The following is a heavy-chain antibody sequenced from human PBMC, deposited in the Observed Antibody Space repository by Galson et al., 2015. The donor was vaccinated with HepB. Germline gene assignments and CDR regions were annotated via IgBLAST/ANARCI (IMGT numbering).Heavy chain of an antibody. V-gene: IGHV3-21*01. CDR2: ISSSSDYI. Sequence: SLRLSCAASGFTFSSYSMNWVRQAPGKGLEWVSSISSSSDYIFYAGSVKSRFTISRDNGKNSVFLQMNSLRAEDTAVYYCTTKTSGTYPFDYWGQGTLVTVSS. CDR3: TTKTSGTYPFDY. CDR1: GFTFSSYS. D-gene: IGHD1-26*01. J-gene: IGHJ4*02.